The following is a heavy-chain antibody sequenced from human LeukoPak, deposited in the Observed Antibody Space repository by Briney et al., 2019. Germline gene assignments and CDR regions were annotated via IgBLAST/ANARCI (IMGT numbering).Heavy chain of an antibody. J-gene: IGHJ4*02. CDR1: GGSVSSGSYY. D-gene: IGHD4-17*01. CDR3: ARGDGDYVGQFDY. Sequence: SETLSLTCTVSGGSVSSGSYYWSWIRQPPGKGLEWIGYIYYSGSTNYNPSLKSRVTISVDTSKNQFSLKLSSVTAADTAVYYCARGDGDYVGQFDYWGQGTLVTVSS. V-gene: IGHV4-61*01. CDR2: IYYSGST.